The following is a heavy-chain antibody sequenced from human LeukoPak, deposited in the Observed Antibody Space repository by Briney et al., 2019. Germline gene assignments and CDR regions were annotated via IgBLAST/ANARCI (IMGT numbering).Heavy chain of an antibody. J-gene: IGHJ4*02. CDR2: INAGNGNT. Sequence: GASVKVSCKASRYTFTSYAMHWVRQAPGQRLEWMGWINAGNGNTKYSQKFQGRVTITRDTSASTAYMELSSLRSEDTTVYYCATAKKAGGLEYEFDYWGQGTLVTVSS. CDR1: RYTFTSYA. D-gene: IGHD3-16*01. V-gene: IGHV1-3*01. CDR3: ATAKKAGGLEYEFDY.